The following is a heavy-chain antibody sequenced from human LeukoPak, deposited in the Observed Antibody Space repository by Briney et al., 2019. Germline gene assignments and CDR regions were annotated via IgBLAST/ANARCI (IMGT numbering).Heavy chain of an antibody. J-gene: IGHJ6*02. V-gene: IGHV1-69*04. D-gene: IGHD3-10*01. CDR1: GSTFSSYA. CDR2: IIPILGIA. Sequence: ASVKVSCKASGSTFSSYAISWVRQAPGQGLEWMGRIIPILGIANYAQKFQGRVTITADKSTSTAYMELSSLRSEDTAVYYCARDPLRDYGTYYYYYGMDVWGQGTTVTVSS. CDR3: ARDPLRDYGTYYYYYGMDV.